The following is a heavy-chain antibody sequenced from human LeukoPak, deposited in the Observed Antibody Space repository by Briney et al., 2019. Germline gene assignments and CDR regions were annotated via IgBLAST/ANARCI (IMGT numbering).Heavy chain of an antibody. Sequence: GRSLRLSCAASGFTFSSYGMHWVRQAPGKGLEGVAVISYDGSNKYYADSVKGRFTISRDNSKNTLYLQMNSLRAEDTAVYYCAKSAGRGYDYMGHWGQGTLVTVSS. J-gene: IGHJ4*02. CDR3: AKSAGRGYDYMGH. D-gene: IGHD5-12*01. V-gene: IGHV3-30*18. CDR1: GFTFSSYG. CDR2: ISYDGSNK.